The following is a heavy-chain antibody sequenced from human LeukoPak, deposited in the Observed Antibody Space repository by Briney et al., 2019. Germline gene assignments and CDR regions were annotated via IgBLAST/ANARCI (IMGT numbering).Heavy chain of an antibody. CDR2: FDPEDGET. D-gene: IGHD3-22*01. J-gene: IGHJ5*02. CDR1: GYTLTELS. V-gene: IGHV1-24*01. Sequence: GASVKVSCKVSGYTLTELSMHWVRQAPGKGLEWMGGFDPEDGETTYAQKFQGRVTMTEDTSTDTAYMELSSLRSEDTAVYYCATVPYDSTENWFDPWGQGTLVTVSS. CDR3: ATVPYDSTENWFDP.